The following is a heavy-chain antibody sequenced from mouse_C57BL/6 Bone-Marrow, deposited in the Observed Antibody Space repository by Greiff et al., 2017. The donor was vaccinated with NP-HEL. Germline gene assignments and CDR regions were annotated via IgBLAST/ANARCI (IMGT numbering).Heavy chain of an antibody. Sequence: EVKVVESGGGLVQSGRSLRLSCATSGFTFSDFYMEWVRQAPGKGLEWIAASRNKANDYTTEYSASVKGRFIVSRYTSQSILYLQMNALRAEDTAIYYCARDEGWLRAMDYWGQGTSVTVSS. V-gene: IGHV7-1*01. CDR3: ARDEGWLRAMDY. J-gene: IGHJ4*01. D-gene: IGHD2-3*01. CDR2: SRNKANDYTT. CDR1: GFTFSDFY.